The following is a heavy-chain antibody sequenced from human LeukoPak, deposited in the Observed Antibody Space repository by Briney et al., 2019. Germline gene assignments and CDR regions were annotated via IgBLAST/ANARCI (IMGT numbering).Heavy chain of an antibody. CDR1: GFTFSTYW. V-gene: IGHV3-30*18. CDR3: AKDQAITMVRGVILSFDY. Sequence: GGSLRLSCAASGFTFSTYWMSWVRQAPGKGLEGVAVISYDGSNKYYADSVKGRFTISRDNSKNTLYLQMNSLRAEDTAVYYCAKDQAITMVRGVILSFDYWSQGPLVTVSS. J-gene: IGHJ4*02. CDR2: ISYDGSNK. D-gene: IGHD3-10*01.